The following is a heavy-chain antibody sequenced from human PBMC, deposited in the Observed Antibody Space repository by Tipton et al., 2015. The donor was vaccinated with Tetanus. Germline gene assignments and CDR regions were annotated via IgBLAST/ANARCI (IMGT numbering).Heavy chain of an antibody. Sequence: SLRLSCAASGFIFSSYGIHWVRQAPGKGLEWLAVSWYDGTDKYYADSVKGRFTISRDNSKNTLYLQMNSLRAEDTALYYCAREADCSGGSCFSGDFDTWGRGTQVTVSS. CDR1: GFIFSSYG. V-gene: IGHV3-33*01. J-gene: IGHJ4*02. D-gene: IGHD2-15*01. CDR2: SWYDGTDK. CDR3: AREADCSGGSCFSGDFDT.